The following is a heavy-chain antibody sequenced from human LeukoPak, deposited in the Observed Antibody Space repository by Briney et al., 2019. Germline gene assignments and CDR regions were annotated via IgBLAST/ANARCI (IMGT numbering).Heavy chain of an antibody. J-gene: IGHJ4*02. V-gene: IGHV4-34*01. CDR1: GGSFCGYY. Sequence: SETLSLTCAVYGGSFCGYYWSWIRRPPGKGLEWIGEINHSGSTNYNPSLKSRVTISVDTSKNQFSLKLSSVTAADTAVYYCARDAARPHDYWGQGTLVTVSS. D-gene: IGHD2-15*01. CDR2: INHSGST. CDR3: ARDAARPHDY.